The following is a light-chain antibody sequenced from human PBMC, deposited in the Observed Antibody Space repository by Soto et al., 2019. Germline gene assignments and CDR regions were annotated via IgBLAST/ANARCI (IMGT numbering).Light chain of an antibody. CDR2: DGS. CDR3: QQRTRWPMT. Sequence: EIVMTQSPATLSVSPGERATLSCRASQSVTSRYLAWYQQKPGQAPRPLIYDGSKRAAGVPDRISGDGSGTDYTLTISSLEPEDFAVYYCQQRTRWPMTFGQGTRLEIK. CDR1: QSVTSRY. J-gene: IGKJ5*01. V-gene: IGKV3D-20*02.